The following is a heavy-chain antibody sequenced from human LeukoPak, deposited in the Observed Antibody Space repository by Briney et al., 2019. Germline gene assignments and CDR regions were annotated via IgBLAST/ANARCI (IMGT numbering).Heavy chain of an antibody. CDR1: GFTFSSYW. D-gene: IGHD1-7*01. Sequence: PGGSLRLSCAASGFTFSSYWMSWVRQAPGKGLEWVANIKQDGSEKYYVDSVKGRFTISRDNAKNSLYLQMNSLRAEDTAVYYCARGVTGTTTILSYYYYGMDVWGQGTTVTVSS. J-gene: IGHJ6*02. V-gene: IGHV3-7*04. CDR3: ARGVTGTTTILSYYYYGMDV. CDR2: IKQDGSEK.